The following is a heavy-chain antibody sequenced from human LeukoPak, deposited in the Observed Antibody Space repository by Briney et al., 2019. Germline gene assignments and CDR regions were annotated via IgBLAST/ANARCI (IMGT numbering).Heavy chain of an antibody. CDR2: IYNSGST. D-gene: IGHD2-2*01. CDR3: ASRCSRPTSYAWFAP. Sequence: SETLSLTCTVSGGSISSGDYYWSWIRQPPGKGLEWIGYIYNSGSTYYNPSLKRRVTIAIDTSKNQFSLRLSSVTAADTAVYYCASRCSRPTSYAWFAPCGQGPLVTVSS. CDR1: GGSISSGDYY. J-gene: IGHJ5*02. V-gene: IGHV4-30-4*01.